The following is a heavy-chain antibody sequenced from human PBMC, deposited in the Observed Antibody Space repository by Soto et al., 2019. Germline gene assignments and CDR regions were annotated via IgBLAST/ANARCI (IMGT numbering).Heavy chain of an antibody. CDR1: GGTFSSYA. D-gene: IGHD4-17*01. V-gene: IGHV1-69*01. Sequence: QVQLVQSGAEVKKPGSSVKVSCKASGGTFSSYAISWVRQAPGQGLEWTGGISPIFGTANYEQKCQGRVTIAADESTRTAYMELSSLRSEDTAVYYCAEAGYGDYYSYYGMDVWGQGTTVTVSS. J-gene: IGHJ6*02. CDR2: ISPIFGTA. CDR3: AEAGYGDYYSYYGMDV.